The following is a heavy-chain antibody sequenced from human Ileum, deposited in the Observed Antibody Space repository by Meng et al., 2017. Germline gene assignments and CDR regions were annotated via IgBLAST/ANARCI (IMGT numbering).Heavy chain of an antibody. CDR2: IKYDGTST. V-gene: IGHV3-74*02. CDR1: GLTFSNYW. D-gene: IGHD3-16*02. CDR3: AISDWFDP. Sequence: EVELVESGCGLVQPGGSLRLSCVVSGLTFSNYWMHWVRQVPGKGLVWVSRIKYDGTSTYYADSVRGRFTISRDNAKNTLYLQMNSLRAEDTAVYYCAISDWFDPWGQGTLVTVSS. J-gene: IGHJ5*02.